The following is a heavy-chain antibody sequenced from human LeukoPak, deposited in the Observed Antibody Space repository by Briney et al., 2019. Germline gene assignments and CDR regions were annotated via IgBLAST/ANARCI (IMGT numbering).Heavy chain of an antibody. D-gene: IGHD3-10*01. CDR1: GYSFSNYW. Sequence: GESLKISCKGSGYSFSNYWIGWVRQMPGKGLEWMAIIYPADSDTRYSPSFIGQVTISADKSVNTAYLQWNSLKASDTAMYYCARHGGSGSWAYYYYYGMDVWGQGTTVTVSS. J-gene: IGHJ6*02. CDR3: ARHGGSGSWAYYYYYGMDV. CDR2: IYPADSDT. V-gene: IGHV5-51*01.